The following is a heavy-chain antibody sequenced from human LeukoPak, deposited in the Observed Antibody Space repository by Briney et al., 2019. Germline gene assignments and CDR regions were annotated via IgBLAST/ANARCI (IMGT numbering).Heavy chain of an antibody. Sequence: SETLSLTCTVSGGSISSYYWSWIRLPAGKGLEWIGRIYTSGSTNYNPSLKSRVTMSVDTSKNQSSLKLSSVTAADTAVYYCARSGHGIGYYYYGMDVWGQGTTVTVSS. J-gene: IGHJ6*02. CDR1: GGSISSYY. CDR2: IYTSGST. V-gene: IGHV4-4*07. CDR3: ARSGHGIGYYYYGMDV.